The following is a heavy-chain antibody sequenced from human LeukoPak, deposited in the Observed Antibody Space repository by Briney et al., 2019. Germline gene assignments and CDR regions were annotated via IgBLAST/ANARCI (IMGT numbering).Heavy chain of an antibody. Sequence: GGSLRLSCEASGLTFSRDWMGWVRQAPGKGLEWVANIRQDGGETYYGDSVKGRFIISRDNAKNMVYLQMNSLRVEDTAVYYCARGGSGCFDYWGQGTLVTASS. V-gene: IGHV3-7*01. CDR3: ARGGSGCFDY. CDR1: GLTFSRDW. CDR2: IRQDGGET. D-gene: IGHD6-19*01. J-gene: IGHJ4*02.